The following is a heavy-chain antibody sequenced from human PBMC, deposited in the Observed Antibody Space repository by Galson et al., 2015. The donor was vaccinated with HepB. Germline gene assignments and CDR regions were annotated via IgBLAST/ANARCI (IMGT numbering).Heavy chain of an antibody. CDR3: ARWGGGSWNYGRSIGAFDI. CDR1: GGSISSSHW. CDR2: IYHSGST. Sequence: ETLSLTCAVSGGSISSSHWWSWVRQPPGKGLEWIGEIYHSGSTNYNPSLKSRVTISVDKSKNQFSLKLSSVTAADTAVYYCARWGGGSWNYGRSIGAFDIWGQGTMVTVSS. J-gene: IGHJ3*02. V-gene: IGHV4-4*02. D-gene: IGHD1-7*01.